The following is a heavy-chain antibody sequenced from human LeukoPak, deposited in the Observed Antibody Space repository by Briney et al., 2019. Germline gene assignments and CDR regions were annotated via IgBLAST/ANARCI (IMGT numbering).Heavy chain of an antibody. Sequence: GGSLRMYCAASVFSVSSNYMNRVRQAAGKGRDWGSIIYRGGSTYYADSVKGRFTISRDNAKNSLYLQMNSLRAEDTAVYYCARVGYGCGEGYYYYMDVWGKGTTVTVSS. CDR2: IYRGGST. V-gene: IGHV3-53*01. CDR3: ARVGYGCGEGYYYYMDV. D-gene: IGHD3-10*01. CDR1: VFSVSSNY. J-gene: IGHJ6*03.